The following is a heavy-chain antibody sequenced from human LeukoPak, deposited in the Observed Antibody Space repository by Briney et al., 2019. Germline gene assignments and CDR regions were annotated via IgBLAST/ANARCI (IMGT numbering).Heavy chain of an antibody. CDR2: IYHSGSGST. Sequence: SETLSLTCTVSGGSISSGGHSWSWIRQPPGKGLEWIGYIYHSGSGSTSYNPSPKSRVTISVDTSKNQFSLKLSSVTAADTAVYYCASISGGKNWFDPWGQGTLVTVSS. CDR1: GGSISSGGHS. V-gene: IGHV4-30-2*01. D-gene: IGHD2-15*01. CDR3: ASISGGKNWFDP. J-gene: IGHJ5*02.